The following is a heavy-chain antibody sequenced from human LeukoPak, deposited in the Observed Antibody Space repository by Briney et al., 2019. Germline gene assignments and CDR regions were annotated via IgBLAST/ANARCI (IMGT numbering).Heavy chain of an antibody. V-gene: IGHV1-69*13. CDR1: GGTFSSYA. J-gene: IGHJ4*02. Sequence: SVKVCCKASGGTFSSYAISWVRQAPGQGLEWMGGIIPIFGTANYAQKFQGRVTITADESTSTAYMELSSLRSEDTAVYYCARGYDSSGYIDYWGQGTLVTVSS. D-gene: IGHD3-22*01. CDR2: IIPIFGTA. CDR3: ARGYDSSGYIDY.